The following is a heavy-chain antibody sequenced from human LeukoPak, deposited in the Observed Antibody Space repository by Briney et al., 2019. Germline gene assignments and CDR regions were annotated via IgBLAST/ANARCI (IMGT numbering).Heavy chain of an antibody. Sequence: PSETLSLTCTVSGGSISSYYWSWIRQPAGKGLEWIGGIYTSGSTNYNPSLKSRVTMSVDTSKNQFSLKLSSVTAADTAVYYCGRELGWMTMVRGAIYYYIDVWGKGTMVTVSS. D-gene: IGHD3-10*01. CDR1: GGSISSYY. CDR2: IYTSGST. CDR3: GRELGWMTMVRGAIYYYIDV. V-gene: IGHV4-4*07. J-gene: IGHJ6*03.